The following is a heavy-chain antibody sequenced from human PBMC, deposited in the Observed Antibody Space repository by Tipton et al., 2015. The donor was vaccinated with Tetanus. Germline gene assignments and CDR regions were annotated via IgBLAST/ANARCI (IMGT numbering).Heavy chain of an antibody. CDR1: GFTFSSYA. CDR2: ISGSGGST. Sequence: SLRLSCAASGFTFSSYAMSWVRQAPGKGLEWVSAISGSGGSTYYADSVKGRFTISRDNSKNTLYLQMNSLRAEDTAVYYCAKGEREQWLPEPQHWGQGTLVTVSS. J-gene: IGHJ1*01. CDR3: AKGEREQWLPEPQH. V-gene: IGHV3-23*01. D-gene: IGHD6-19*01.